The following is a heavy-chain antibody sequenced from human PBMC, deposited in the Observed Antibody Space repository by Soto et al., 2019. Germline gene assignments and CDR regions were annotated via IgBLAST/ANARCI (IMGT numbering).Heavy chain of an antibody. CDR1: GGSLSSYY. J-gene: IGHJ5*02. V-gene: IGHV4-59*01. D-gene: IGHD6-25*01. Sequence: SETLSLTCTVSGGSLSSYYWTWIRQSPGKGLEWIGYVYFSGNTNYNPSLKSRVAISIDTSKNQFSLRLASVTAADTAFYYCGSVRPSGYVLSWGQGTLVTAPQ. CDR2: VYFSGNT. CDR3: GSVRPSGYVLS.